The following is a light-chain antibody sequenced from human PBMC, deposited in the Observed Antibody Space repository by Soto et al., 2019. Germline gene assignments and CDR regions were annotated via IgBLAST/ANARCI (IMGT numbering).Light chain of an antibody. J-gene: IGLJ2*01. CDR3: SAYAGSSTL. CDR2: EVS. Sequence: QFVLTQPPSASGAPGQSVTISCTGTSSDVGGYNYVSWYQQHPGKAPKLMIFEVSKRPSGVPDRFHGSKSGNTASLSGSGRQAEDEAAYSCSAYAGSSTLCGGGTKLPVL. V-gene: IGLV2-8*01. CDR1: SSDVGGYNY.